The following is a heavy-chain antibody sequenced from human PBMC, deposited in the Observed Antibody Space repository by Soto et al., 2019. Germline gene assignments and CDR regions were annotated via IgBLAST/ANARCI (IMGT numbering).Heavy chain of an antibody. CDR2: ISTGSTI. J-gene: IGHJ4*02. Sequence: GGSLRLSCAASGFTFSSYSMNWVRQAPGKGLEWVSYISTGSTIYYADSVKGRFTISRDNAKNSLYLQMNSLRDEDTAVYYCARDPGYSYGDYWGQGT. CDR3: ARDPGYSYGDY. CDR1: GFTFSSYS. V-gene: IGHV3-48*02. D-gene: IGHD5-18*01.